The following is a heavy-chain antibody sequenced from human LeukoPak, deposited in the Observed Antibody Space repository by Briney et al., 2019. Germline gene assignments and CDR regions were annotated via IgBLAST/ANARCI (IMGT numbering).Heavy chain of an antibody. Sequence: GGSLRLSCAASGFTFDDYAMHWVRQAPGKGLEWVSGISWNSGSIGYADSVKGRFTISRDNAKNSLYLQMNSLRAEDTALYYCAKDGYYSSTSCSNFDYWGQGTLVTVSS. CDR3: AKDGYYSSTSCSNFDY. CDR1: GFTFDDYA. D-gene: IGHD2-2*01. CDR2: ISWNSGSI. J-gene: IGHJ4*02. V-gene: IGHV3-9*01.